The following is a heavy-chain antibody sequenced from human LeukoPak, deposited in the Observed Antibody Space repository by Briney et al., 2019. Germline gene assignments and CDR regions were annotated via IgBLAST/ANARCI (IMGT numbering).Heavy chain of an antibody. J-gene: IGHJ4*02. V-gene: IGHV3-53*01. CDR2: IHSGVST. CDR1: GFTVSSNY. CDR3: ASANPTPRGINFDS. D-gene: IGHD3-10*01. Sequence: PGGSLRLSCAASGFTVSSNYMSWVRQAPGKGLEWVSFIHSGVSTYYADSVKGRFTISRDSSKNILYLQMNSLRTDDTALYYCASANPTPRGINFDSWGQGTLVTVSS.